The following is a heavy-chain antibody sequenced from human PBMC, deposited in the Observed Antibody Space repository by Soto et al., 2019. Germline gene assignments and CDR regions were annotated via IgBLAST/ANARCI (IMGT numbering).Heavy chain of an antibody. CDR3: AAAAYSSGWSFDY. CDR1: GFTFSSYG. Sequence: SLRLSCAASGFTFSSYGMHWVRQAPGKGLEWVAVISYDGSNKYYADSVKGRFTISRDNSKNTLYLQMNSLRAEDTAVYYCAAAAYSSGWSFDYWGQGTLVTVSS. CDR2: ISYDGSNK. D-gene: IGHD6-19*01. V-gene: IGHV3-30*03. J-gene: IGHJ4*02.